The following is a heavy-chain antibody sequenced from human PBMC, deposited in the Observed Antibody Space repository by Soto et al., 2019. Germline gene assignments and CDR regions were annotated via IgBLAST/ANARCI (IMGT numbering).Heavy chain of an antibody. D-gene: IGHD5-18*01. CDR2: ISAYNGNT. Sequence: AASVKVSCKAAGYTLTSDGISWVRQSPGQGLEWMGWISAYNGNTNYAQKLQGRVTMTTDTSTSTAYMELRSLRSDDTAVYYCARDSTRYSYGFRGWSAPRGQGTLVTVSS. J-gene: IGHJ5*02. V-gene: IGHV1-18*01. CDR1: GYTLTSDG. CDR3: ARDSTRYSYGFRGWSAP.